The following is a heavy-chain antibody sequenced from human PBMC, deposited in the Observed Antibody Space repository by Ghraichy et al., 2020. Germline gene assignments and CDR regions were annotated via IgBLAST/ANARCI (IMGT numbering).Heavy chain of an antibody. D-gene: IGHD3-22*01. J-gene: IGHJ6*02. CDR2: LRGDGYDP. V-gene: IGHV3-74*01. Sequence: GRSLRLSCAASGFKFSTYWMAWVRQSPGQGLVRVSRLRGDGYDPDYADSVKGRFTISRDNARNTLFLQMSSLRPEDTAVYYCARLRSSNYDSSGSYNYGDYFFYGMDVWGQGTTVVVS. CDR1: GFKFSTYW. CDR3: ARLRSSNYDSSGSYNYGDYFFYGMDV.